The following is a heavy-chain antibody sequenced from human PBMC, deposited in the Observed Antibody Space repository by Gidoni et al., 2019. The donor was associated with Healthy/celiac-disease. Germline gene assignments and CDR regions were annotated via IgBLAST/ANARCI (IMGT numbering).Heavy chain of an antibody. CDR2: IYYSGST. D-gene: IGHD5-18*01. Sequence: QVQLQESGPGLVKPSETLSLTCTVSGGPISSYYWSWIRQPPGKGLEWIGYIYYSGSTNYNPSLKSRVTISVDTSKNQFSLKLSSVTAADTAVYYCARGYSYGSYYYYYYMDVWGKGTTVTVSS. J-gene: IGHJ6*03. CDR1: GGPISSYY. V-gene: IGHV4-59*08. CDR3: ARGYSYGSYYYYYYMDV.